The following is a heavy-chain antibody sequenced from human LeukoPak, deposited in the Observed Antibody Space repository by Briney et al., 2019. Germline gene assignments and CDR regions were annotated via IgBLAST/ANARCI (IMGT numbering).Heavy chain of an antibody. CDR1: GGSISSGDYY. CDR3: ARVKVVTMVRGVIITGIFDY. D-gene: IGHD3-10*01. V-gene: IGHV4-30-4*08. J-gene: IGHJ4*02. CDR2: IYYSGST. Sequence: SETLSLTCTVSGGSISSGDYYWSWIRQPPGKGLEWIGNIYYSGSTYYNPSLKSRDTISVDKSKNQFSLKLSSVTAADTAVYYCARVKVVTMVRGVIITGIFDYWGQGTLVTVSS.